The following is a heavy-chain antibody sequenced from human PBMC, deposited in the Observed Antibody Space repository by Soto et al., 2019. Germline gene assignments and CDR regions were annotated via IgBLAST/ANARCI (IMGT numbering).Heavy chain of an antibody. CDR1: GYTFSNHY. CDR3: ARDGSYYFDIRNDY. V-gene: IGHV1-46*01. CDR2: INPSGGTA. Sequence: QVQLVQSGAEVKRPGASVKISCEASGYTFSNHYIHWVRQAPGQGLEWIGIINPSGGTASNAQKFQGRVTMSRDTSASTAYLMLSRLTSGDTAVYYCARDGSYYFDIRNDYWGQGTLVTVSS. D-gene: IGHD3-22*01. J-gene: IGHJ4*02.